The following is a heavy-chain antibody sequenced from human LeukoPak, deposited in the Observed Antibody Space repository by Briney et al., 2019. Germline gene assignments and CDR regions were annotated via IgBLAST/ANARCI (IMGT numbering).Heavy chain of an antibody. CDR3: ARDYYDSSGYRAFDI. V-gene: IGHV3-21*01. CDR1: GFTFSSYS. CDR2: ISSSSSCI. D-gene: IGHD3-22*01. Sequence: GGSLRLSCAASGFTFSSYSMNWVRQAPGKGLEWVSSISSSSSCIYYADSVKGRFTISRDNAKNSLYLQMNSLRAEDTAVYYCARDYYDSSGYRAFDIWGQGTMVTVSS. J-gene: IGHJ3*02.